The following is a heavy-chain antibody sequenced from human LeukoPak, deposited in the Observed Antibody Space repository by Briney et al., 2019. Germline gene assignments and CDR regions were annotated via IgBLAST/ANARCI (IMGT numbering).Heavy chain of an antibody. Sequence: GASVKVSCKASGYTFTSYGISWVRQGPGQGLEWMGWISAYDGNTNYAQKLQGRVTMTTDTSTSTAYMELRSLRSDDTAVYYCARDPYGSGSYYVYYYYYMDVWGKGTTVTVSS. CDR1: GYTFTSYG. J-gene: IGHJ6*03. V-gene: IGHV1-18*01. CDR2: ISAYDGNT. CDR3: ARDPYGSGSYYVYYYYYMDV. D-gene: IGHD3-10*01.